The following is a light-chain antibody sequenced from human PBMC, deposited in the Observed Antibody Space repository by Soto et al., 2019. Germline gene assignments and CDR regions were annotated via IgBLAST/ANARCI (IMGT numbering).Light chain of an antibody. Sequence: QSVLTQPASVSGSPGQSITISCTGTSSEVGGYNLVSWYQQTPDKAPKVIIYEGSKRPSGVSNRFSASKSGITASLTISGLQAEDEADYYCCSYAGTRALYVFGTGTKVTVL. CDR3: CSYAGTRALYV. V-gene: IGLV2-23*01. J-gene: IGLJ1*01. CDR1: SSEVGGYNL. CDR2: EGS.